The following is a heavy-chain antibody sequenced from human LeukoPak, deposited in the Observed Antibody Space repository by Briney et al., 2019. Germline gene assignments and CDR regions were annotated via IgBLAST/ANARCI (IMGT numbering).Heavy chain of an antibody. CDR2: IKQDGSEK. Sequence: TGGSLRPSCAGSGFTFSTYWMGWVRQAPGKGLEWVANIKQDGSEKYYVDTVKGRFTISRDNAKNSLYLQMNSLRAEDTAVYYCARDRNTDFWSGYYTNYFDYWGQGTLVTVSS. J-gene: IGHJ4*02. D-gene: IGHD3-3*01. CDR1: GFTFSTYW. CDR3: ARDRNTDFWSGYYTNYFDY. V-gene: IGHV3-7*01.